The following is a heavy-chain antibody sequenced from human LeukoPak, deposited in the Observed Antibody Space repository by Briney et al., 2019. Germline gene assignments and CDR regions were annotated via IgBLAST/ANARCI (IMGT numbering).Heavy chain of an antibody. J-gene: IGHJ4*02. Sequence: GGSLPLSRAASGIIFSSHAISWVRQAPGKGLEWVSAISGSGGTTYYADSVKGRFTISRDNSKNTLSLQMNSLRAEDTAVYYCAKEDTTDMSPLLDYWGQGPLVTVSS. D-gene: IGHD1-1*01. V-gene: IGHV3-23*01. CDR3: AKEDTTDMSPLLDY. CDR1: GIIFSSHA. CDR2: ISGSGGTT.